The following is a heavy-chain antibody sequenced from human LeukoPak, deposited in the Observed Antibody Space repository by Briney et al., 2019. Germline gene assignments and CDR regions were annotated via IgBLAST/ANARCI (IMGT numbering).Heavy chain of an antibody. CDR2: IDWDGDK. D-gene: IGHD5-12*01. Sequence: TLSLTCAVSGGSISSSNWWSWVRQPPGKALEWLARIDWDGDKYYSTSLRTRLTISKDTSKNQVVLTMTNMDPVDTATYYCARLIRGSLDYWGQGTLVTVSS. CDR1: GGSISSSNW. V-gene: IGHV2-70*18. CDR3: ARLIRGSLDY. J-gene: IGHJ4*02.